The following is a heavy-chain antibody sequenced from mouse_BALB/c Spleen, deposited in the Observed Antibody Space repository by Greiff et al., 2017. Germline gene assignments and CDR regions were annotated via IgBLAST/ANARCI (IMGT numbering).Heavy chain of an antibody. CDR2: IDPENGDT. CDR1: GFNIKDTY. Sequence: EVQLQQSGAELVKPGASVKLSCTASGFNIKDTYMHWVKQRPEQGLEWIGWIDPENGDTEYAPKFQGKATMTADTSSNTAYLQLSSLTSEDTAVYYCARFPGTWAMDYWGQGTSVTVSS. D-gene: IGHD4-1*01. CDR3: ARFPGTWAMDY. J-gene: IGHJ4*01. V-gene: IGHV14-3*02.